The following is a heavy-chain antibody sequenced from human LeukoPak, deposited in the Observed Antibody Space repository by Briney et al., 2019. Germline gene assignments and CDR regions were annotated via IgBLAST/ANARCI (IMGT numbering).Heavy chain of an antibody. Sequence: ASVKVSCKASGYTFTSYDINWVRQAPGQGLEWMGWISAYNGNTNYAQKLQGRVTMTTDTSTSTAYMELRSLRSDDTAVYYCARVISGWYYFDYWGQGTLVTVSS. CDR1: GYTFTSYD. D-gene: IGHD6-19*01. V-gene: IGHV1-18*01. CDR3: ARVISGWYYFDY. CDR2: ISAYNGNT. J-gene: IGHJ4*02.